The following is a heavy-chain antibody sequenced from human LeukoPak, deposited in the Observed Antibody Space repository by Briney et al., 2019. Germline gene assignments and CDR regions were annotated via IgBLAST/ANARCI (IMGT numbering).Heavy chain of an antibody. D-gene: IGHD2-15*01. CDR2: INPSSGGA. CDR1: GYTFTGYY. V-gene: IGHV1-2*06. CDR3: ARAPRYCSGGSCYYFDY. J-gene: IGHJ4*02. Sequence: GASVKVSCKASGYTFTGYYMHWVRQAPGQGLEWMGRINPSSGGANYAQKFQGRVTMTRDTSISTAYMELSRLRSDDTAVYYCARAPRYCSGGSCYYFDYWGQGTLVTVSS.